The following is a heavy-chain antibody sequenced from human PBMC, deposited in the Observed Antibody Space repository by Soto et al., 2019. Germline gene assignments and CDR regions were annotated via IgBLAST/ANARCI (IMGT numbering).Heavy chain of an antibody. Sequence: QLQLQESGPGLVKPSETLSLTCSVSDDSINSDKYYWGWIRQPPGKGLAWIGSIYYRGNAYYNPSLQTRVTISLYKSKSQFSLKLNSVTAADSAVYFCARLEGLATSSYYFDFWGPGALVTVSS. CDR3: ARLEGLATSSYYFDF. D-gene: IGHD6-6*01. V-gene: IGHV4-39*01. CDR2: IYYRGNA. CDR1: DDSINSDKYY. J-gene: IGHJ4*02.